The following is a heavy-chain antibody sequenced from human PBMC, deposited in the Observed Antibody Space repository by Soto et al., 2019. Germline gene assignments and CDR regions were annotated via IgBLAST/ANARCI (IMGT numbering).Heavy chain of an antibody. V-gene: IGHV1-24*01. CDR2: FDPEDGET. J-gene: IGHJ5*02. CDR3: ARDRRGSSTSDP. D-gene: IGHD2-2*01. CDR1: GYTLTELS. Sequence: ASVKVSCKVSGYTLTELSMHWVRQAPGKGLEWMGGFDPEDGETIYAQKFQGRVTMTEDTSTDTAYMELSSLRSDDTAVYYCARDRRGSSTSDPWGQGTLVTVSS.